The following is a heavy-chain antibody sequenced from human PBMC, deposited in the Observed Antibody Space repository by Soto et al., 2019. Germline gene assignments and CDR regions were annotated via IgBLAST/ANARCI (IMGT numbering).Heavy chain of an antibody. D-gene: IGHD3-22*01. CDR3: ARDVSPGSGPYYDDFDI. V-gene: IGHV3-7*05. CDR2: IRKDESKK. CDR1: GFTFSDYW. J-gene: IGHJ3*02. Sequence: EVQLVESGGGLVQPGASLRLSCSASGFTFSDYWMTWVRQAPGKGLEWVANIRKDESKKAYLDSVRGRFTVSRDNARNLLYLQMDSLRAEDTALYYCARDVSPGSGPYYDDFDIWGQGTMVTVSS.